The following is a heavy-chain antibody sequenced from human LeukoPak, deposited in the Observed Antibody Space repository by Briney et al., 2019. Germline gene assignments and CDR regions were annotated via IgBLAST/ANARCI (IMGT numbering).Heavy chain of an antibody. CDR2: IRYDGSNK. CDR1: GFTFSSYG. J-gene: IGHJ6*03. D-gene: IGHD1-26*01. Sequence: GGSLRLSCAASGFTFSSYGMHWVRQAPGKGLEWVAFIRYDGSNKYYADSVKGRFTISRDNSKNTLYLQMNSLRAEDTAVYYCARDPYSGSYGADYYYYMDVWGKGTTVTISS. CDR3: ARDPYSGSYGADYYYYMDV. V-gene: IGHV3-30*02.